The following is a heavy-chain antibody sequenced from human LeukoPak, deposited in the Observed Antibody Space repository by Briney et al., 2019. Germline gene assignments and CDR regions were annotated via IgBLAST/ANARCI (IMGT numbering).Heavy chain of an antibody. CDR3: ARGGRIAAAGRGNWFDP. Sequence: SETLSLTCAVYGGSFSGYYWSWIRQPAGKGLEWIGRIYTSGSTNYNPSLKSRVTMSVDTSKNQFSLKLSSVTAADTAVYYCARGGRIAAAGRGNWFDPWGQGTLVTVSS. J-gene: IGHJ5*02. CDR2: IYTSGST. D-gene: IGHD6-13*01. V-gene: IGHV4-59*10. CDR1: GGSFSGYY.